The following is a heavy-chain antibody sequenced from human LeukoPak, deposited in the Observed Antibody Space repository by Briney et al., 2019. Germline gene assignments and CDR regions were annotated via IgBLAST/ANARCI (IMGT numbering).Heavy chain of an antibody. CDR3: AELGITMIGGV. J-gene: IGHJ6*04. Sequence: LPGGSLRLSCAASGFTFSSYGMHWVRQAPGKGLEWVSLIYSGGSTYYADSVKGRFTISRDNSKNTLYLQMNSLRAEDTAVYYCAELGITMIGGVWGKGTTVTISS. D-gene: IGHD3-10*02. CDR1: GFTFSSYG. V-gene: IGHV3-NL1*01. CDR2: IYSGGST.